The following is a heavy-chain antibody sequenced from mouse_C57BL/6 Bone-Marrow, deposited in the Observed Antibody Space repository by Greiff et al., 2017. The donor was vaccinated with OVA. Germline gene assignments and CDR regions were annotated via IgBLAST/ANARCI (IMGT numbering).Heavy chain of an antibody. CDR1: GYSITSGYY. CDR2: ISYDGSN. D-gene: IGHD4-1*01. CDR3: ARSNSSFDY. Sequence: EVKLMESGPGLVKPSQSLSLTCSVTGYSITSGYYWNWIRQFPGNKLEWMGYISYDGSNNYNPSLKNRISITRDTSKNQFFLKLNSVTTEDTATYYCARSNSSFDYWGQGTTLTVSS. V-gene: IGHV3-6*01. J-gene: IGHJ2*01.